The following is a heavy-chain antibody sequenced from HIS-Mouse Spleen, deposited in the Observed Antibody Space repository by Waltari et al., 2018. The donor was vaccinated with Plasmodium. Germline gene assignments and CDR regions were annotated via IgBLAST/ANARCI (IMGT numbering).Heavy chain of an antibody. CDR2: ISSSSSYI. CDR3: AREDILTGYYNDYWYFDL. D-gene: IGHD3-9*01. J-gene: IGHJ2*01. CDR1: GFTFSYYR. Sequence: EVQLVESGGGLVKHGGSLSLPCAASGFTFSYYRMNWVRQAPGKGLEWVSSISSSSSYIYYADSVKGRFTISRDNAKNSLYLQMNSLRAEDTAVYYCAREDILTGYYNDYWYFDLWGRGSLVTVSS. V-gene: IGHV3-21*01.